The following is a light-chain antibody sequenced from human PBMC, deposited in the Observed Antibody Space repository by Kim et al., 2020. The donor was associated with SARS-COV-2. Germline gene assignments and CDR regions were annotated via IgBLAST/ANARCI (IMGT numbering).Light chain of an antibody. Sequence: TVVTQEPSFSVSPGGTVTLTCGLSSGSVSTSYYPSWYQQTPGQAPRTLIYSTNTRSSGVPDRFSGSILGNKAALTISGAQAYDESDYYCALYMGSGIRVFGGGTKLTVL. CDR2: STN. CDR3: ALYMGSGIRV. CDR1: SGSVSTSYY. V-gene: IGLV8-61*01. J-gene: IGLJ3*02.